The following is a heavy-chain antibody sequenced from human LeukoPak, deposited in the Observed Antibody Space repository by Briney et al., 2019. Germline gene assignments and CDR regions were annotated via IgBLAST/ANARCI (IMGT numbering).Heavy chain of an antibody. CDR3: ARVWSAAGNNWFDP. J-gene: IGHJ5*02. D-gene: IGHD6-13*01. Sequence: SETLSLTYTVSGGSISSSSYYWGWIRQPPGKGLEWIGSIYYSGSTYYNPSLKSRVTISVDTSKNQFSLKLSSVTAADTAVYYCARVWSAAGNNWFDPWGQGTLVTVSS. CDR2: IYYSGST. V-gene: IGHV4-39*07. CDR1: GGSISSSSYY.